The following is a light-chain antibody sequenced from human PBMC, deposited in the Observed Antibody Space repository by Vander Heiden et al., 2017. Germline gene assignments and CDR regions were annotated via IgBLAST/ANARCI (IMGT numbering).Light chain of an antibody. CDR1: QNLLQSNGYKY. CDR2: LGS. V-gene: IGKV2-28*01. CDR3: SQVLQTPIT. Sequence: IGMTEVPRPLPVTPGEAASISCRSSQNLLQSNGYKYLGWYLQKPGQSPQLLIYLGSNRASGVPDRFSGSGSGTDFTLKISRVEAEDVGVYYCSQVLQTPITFGQGTQLEIK. J-gene: IGKJ5*01.